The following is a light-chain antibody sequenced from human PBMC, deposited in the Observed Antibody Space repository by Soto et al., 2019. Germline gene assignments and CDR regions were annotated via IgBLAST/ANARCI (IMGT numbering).Light chain of an antibody. Sequence: QSALTQPASVSGSPGQSITISCTGTSSDVGGYNFVSWYQQHPDKAPKLMIYDVTNRPSGVPNRFSGSKSGNTASLTISGLQAEDEADYYCSSYTSISTYVFGTGTKVPVL. CDR3: SSYTSISTYV. J-gene: IGLJ1*01. V-gene: IGLV2-14*01. CDR2: DVT. CDR1: SSDVGGYNF.